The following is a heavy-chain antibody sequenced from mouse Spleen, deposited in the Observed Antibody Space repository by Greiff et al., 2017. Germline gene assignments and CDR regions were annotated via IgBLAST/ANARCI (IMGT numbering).Heavy chain of an antibody. CDR2: ISSGGGST. D-gene: IGHD1-1*01. CDR1: GFTFSSYY. J-gene: IGHJ4*01. CDR3: ASNYYGSIYYAMDY. V-gene: IGHV5-12-1*01. Sequence: EVQVVESGGGLVKLGGSLKLSCAASGFTFSSYYMSWVRQTPEKRLEWVATISSGGGSTYYPDSVKGRFTISRDNAKNTLYLQMSSLNSEDTAVYYCASNYYGSIYYAMDYWGQGTSVTVSS.